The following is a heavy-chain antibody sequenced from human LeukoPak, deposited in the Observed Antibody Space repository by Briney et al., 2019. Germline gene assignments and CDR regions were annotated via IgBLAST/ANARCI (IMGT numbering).Heavy chain of an antibody. D-gene: IGHD3-10*01. CDR3: ARGTNSYYGSGSYSDWFDP. Sequence: GESLKISCKGSEYSFTSYWISWVRQMPGKGLEWMGRIDPSDSHTNYSPSFQGHVTISADKSISTAYLQWSSLKASDTAMYYCARGTNSYYGSGSYSDWFDPWGQGTLVTVSS. V-gene: IGHV5-10-1*01. CDR1: EYSFTSYW. CDR2: IDPSDSHT. J-gene: IGHJ5*02.